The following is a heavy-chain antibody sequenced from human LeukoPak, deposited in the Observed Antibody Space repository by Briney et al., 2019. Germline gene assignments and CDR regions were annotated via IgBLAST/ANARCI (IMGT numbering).Heavy chain of an antibody. CDR3: ARDKPPPYYYDSSGIFDY. D-gene: IGHD3-22*01. Sequence: GGSLRLSCAASGFTFSNYGMQWVRQAPGKGLEWVAVISHDGTTTFYADSVKGRFTISRDNSKNTLDLQMDSLRAEDTAVYFCARDKPPPYYYDSSGIFDYWGQGTLVTVSS. J-gene: IGHJ4*02. V-gene: IGHV3-30*03. CDR2: ISHDGTTT. CDR1: GFTFSNYG.